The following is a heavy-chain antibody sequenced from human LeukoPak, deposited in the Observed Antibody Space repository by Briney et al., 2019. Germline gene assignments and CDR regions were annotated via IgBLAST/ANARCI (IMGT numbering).Heavy chain of an antibody. D-gene: IGHD6-19*01. CDR2: IYHSGST. J-gene: IGHJ3*02. CDR3: ARGIEQWLVTDAFDI. Sequence: SETLSLTXTVSGYSISSGYYWGWIRQPPGKGLEWIGSIYHSGSTYYNPSLKSRVTISVDTSKNQFSLKLSSVTAADTAVYYCARGIEQWLVTDAFDIWGQGTMVTVSS. V-gene: IGHV4-38-2*02. CDR1: GYSISSGYY.